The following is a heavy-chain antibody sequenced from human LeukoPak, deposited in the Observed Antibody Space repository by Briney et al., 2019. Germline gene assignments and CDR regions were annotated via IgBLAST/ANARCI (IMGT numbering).Heavy chain of an antibody. J-gene: IGHJ4*02. CDR2: INSDGSSR. CDR1: GFTFSSYW. CDR3: ARYSEFYRAIDY. Sequence: GGSLRLSCAASGFTFSSYWMHGVRQAPGKGLVWVSSINSDGSSRSYVDCVKGRFIISRDNAENKLYLKMSSRRAEDTDLYYCARYSEFYRAIDYWGQGTLVSVS. D-gene: IGHD1-26*01. V-gene: IGHV3-74*01.